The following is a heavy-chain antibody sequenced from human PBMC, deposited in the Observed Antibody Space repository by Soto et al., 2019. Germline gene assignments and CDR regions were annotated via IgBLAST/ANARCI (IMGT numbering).Heavy chain of an antibody. V-gene: IGHV4-4*07. CDR2: IYTSGST. CDR1: GGSISSYY. Sequence: PSLTCTVSGGSISSYYWSWIRQPAGKGLEWIGRIYTSGSTNYNPSLKSRVTMSVDTSKNQFSLKLSSVTAADTAVYYCARGLYLGYSSGSYYYYGMDVWGQGTTVTVSS. J-gene: IGHJ6*02. CDR3: ARGLYLGYSSGSYYYYGMDV. D-gene: IGHD6-19*01.